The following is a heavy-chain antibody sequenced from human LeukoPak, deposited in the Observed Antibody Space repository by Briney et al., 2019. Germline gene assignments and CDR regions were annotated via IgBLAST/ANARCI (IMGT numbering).Heavy chain of an antibody. V-gene: IGHV4-38-2*01. CDR1: GYSISRGYY. D-gene: IGHD3-10*01. Sequence: SETLSLTCAVSGYSISRGYYWALIRQPPGKGLEWIGTVYHTGSTYYNPSLDSRVTISVDTSKNECSLNLQSVTAADTAVYYCARAGWIITSGIDYWGQGALVTVSS. J-gene: IGHJ4*02. CDR3: ARAGWIITSGIDY. CDR2: VYHTGST.